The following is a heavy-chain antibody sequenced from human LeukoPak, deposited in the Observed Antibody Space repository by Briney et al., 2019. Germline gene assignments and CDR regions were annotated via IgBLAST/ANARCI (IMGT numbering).Heavy chain of an antibody. CDR3: ATTSTQVAAVGSDAFDI. V-gene: IGHV5-51*01. CDR2: IYHGDSDP. D-gene: IGHD6-13*01. J-gene: IGHJ3*02. Sequence: GESLKISCKGSEYSSTTHWIGWVRQMPGKGLELMGIIYHGDSDPRYGPSFQGQVTITADESFSTAYLQWSSLKSSDSAIYYCATTSTQVAAVGSDAFDIWGQGTLVTVSS. CDR1: EYSSTTHW.